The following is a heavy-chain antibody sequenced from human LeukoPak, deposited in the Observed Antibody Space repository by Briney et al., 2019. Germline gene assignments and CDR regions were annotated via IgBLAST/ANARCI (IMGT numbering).Heavy chain of an antibody. D-gene: IGHD1-26*01. CDR1: GFTFSRFA. CDR3: ARAVYTGGYGGFYFDY. V-gene: IGHV3-23*01. Sequence: GGSLRLSCAASGFTFSRFAMSWVRQAPGKGLEWASGLSGSGSNTYYADSVKGRFTISRDNSKNTLYLQMSGLRAEDTAIYYCARAVYTGGYGGFYFDYWGQGTLVTVSS. J-gene: IGHJ4*02. CDR2: LSGSGSNT.